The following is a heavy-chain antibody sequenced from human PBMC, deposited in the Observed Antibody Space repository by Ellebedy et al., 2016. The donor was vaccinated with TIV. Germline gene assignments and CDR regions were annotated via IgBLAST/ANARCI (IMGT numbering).Heavy chain of an antibody. CDR1: GFTFSSVG. J-gene: IGHJ3*02. D-gene: IGHD4-23*01. CDR3: AREGGLRWFTRDAFDI. V-gene: IGHV3-33*08. CDR2: IWHDGSNI. Sequence: GESLKISCAASGFTFSSVGIHWFRQAPGKGLEWVAVIWHDGSNIYYADSVKGRFTISRDNFNNAAYLQMNRLRAEDTAVYFCAREGGLRWFTRDAFDIWGQGTVVTVSS.